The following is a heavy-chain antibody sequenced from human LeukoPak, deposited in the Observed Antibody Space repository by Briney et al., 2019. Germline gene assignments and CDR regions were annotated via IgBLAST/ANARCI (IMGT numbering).Heavy chain of an antibody. V-gene: IGHV3-23*01. Sequence: PGGSLRLSSAASGFTFSSYAVSWVRQAPGKGLEWVSAISGSGGSTHYADSVKGRFTISRDNSKNTLYLQMNSLRAEDTAVYYCAKGGGAYDYYYYYMDVWGKGTTVTVSS. CDR1: GFTFSSYA. CDR3: AKGGGAYDYYYYYMDV. D-gene: IGHD3-16*01. CDR2: ISGSGGST. J-gene: IGHJ6*03.